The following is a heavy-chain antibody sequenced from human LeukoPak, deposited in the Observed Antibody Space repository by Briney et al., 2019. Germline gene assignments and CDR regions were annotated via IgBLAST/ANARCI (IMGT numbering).Heavy chain of an antibody. D-gene: IGHD2-21*02. CDR2: INQDGSEK. CDR1: GFTFSSYW. Sequence: TGGSLRLSCAASGFTFSSYWMTWVRQAPGMGPECVANINQDGSEKNYVDSVRGRFTISRDNARNSLYLQLNSLRAEDTAVYYCARTARLLESWGQGTLVTVSS. J-gene: IGHJ4*02. CDR3: ARTARLLES. V-gene: IGHV3-7*01.